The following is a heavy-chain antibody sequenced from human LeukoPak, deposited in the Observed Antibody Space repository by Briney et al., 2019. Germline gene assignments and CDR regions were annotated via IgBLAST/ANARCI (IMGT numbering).Heavy chain of an antibody. V-gene: IGHV1-2*02. J-gene: IGHJ4*02. CDR3: ARSVVGFGELLLSYFDY. CDR2: INPNSGGT. Sequence: ASVKVSCKASGYTFTGYYMHWVRQAPGQGLEWMGWINPNSGGTNYAQKFQGRVTMTRDTSISTAYMELRSLRSDDTAVYYCARSVVGFGELLLSYFDYWGQGTLVTVSS. D-gene: IGHD3-10*01. CDR1: GYTFTGYY.